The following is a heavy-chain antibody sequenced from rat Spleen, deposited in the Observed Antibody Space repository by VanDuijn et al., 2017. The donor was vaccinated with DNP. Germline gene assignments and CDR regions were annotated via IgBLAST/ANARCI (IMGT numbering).Heavy chain of an antibody. J-gene: IGHJ4*01. CDR1: GFSFSDYD. D-gene: IGHD1-11*01. CDR2: ISSTGEVT. V-gene: IGHV5-25*01. Sequence: EVQLVESGGGLVQPGGSLKFSCAASGFSFSDYDMAWVRQAPTKGLEWVSSISSTGEVTYYQDSVKGRFTISRDDAKSALYLQMDSLRSEDTATYYCARDNYVTSGAMDAWGQGTSVTVSS. CDR3: ARDNYVTSGAMDA.